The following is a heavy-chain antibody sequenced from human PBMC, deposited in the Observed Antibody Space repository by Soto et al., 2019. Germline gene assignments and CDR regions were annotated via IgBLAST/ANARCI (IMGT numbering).Heavy chain of an antibody. V-gene: IGHV1-46*03. CDR1: GYTFTTYC. CDR3: ALWLGHINTADFGSGPLDR. D-gene: IGHD3-3*01. Sequence: QVHLVQSGAEVKKPGASVKVSCKASGYTFTTYCIHWVRQAPGQGLEWVGIINPSGGGTSYAQNFQGRVTMASDTSTSTAYMELSGLTSEDTAVYYCALWLGHINTADFGSGPLDRWGQGTPVTVSS. J-gene: IGHJ5*02. CDR2: INPSGGGT.